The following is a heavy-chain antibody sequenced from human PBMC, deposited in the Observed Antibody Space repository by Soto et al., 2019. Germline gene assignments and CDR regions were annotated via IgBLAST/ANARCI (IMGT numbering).Heavy chain of an antibody. D-gene: IGHD6-13*01. V-gene: IGHV3-30-3*01. CDR3: ARTEGFSNYWYTD. Sequence: ESGGGVARPWRYLTLSCAASGFTFNTYAMHWVRLPPGKGLEWVAAISYDGGSKYYADSVRDRFTISRDDSKSTLYLQMNSLRREDTAVYYCARTEGFSNYWYTDWGQGTLVTVSS. J-gene: IGHJ4*02. CDR1: GFTFNTYA. CDR2: ISYDGGSK.